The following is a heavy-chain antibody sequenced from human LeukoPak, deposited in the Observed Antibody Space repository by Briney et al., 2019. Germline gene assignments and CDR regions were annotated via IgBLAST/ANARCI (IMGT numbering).Heavy chain of an antibody. Sequence: GGSLRLSCAASGMTFSNHWMHWVRQAPGKGLVWVSLIKTDGRTTIYAEPVKGRFTISRDNGKSILYLQMNSLRAEDTGIYYCTTGPSYGYEWWGQGTVVTVSS. CDR3: TTGPSYGYEW. CDR2: IKTDGRTT. V-gene: IGHV3-74*01. D-gene: IGHD3-16*01. J-gene: IGHJ4*02. CDR1: GMTFSNHW.